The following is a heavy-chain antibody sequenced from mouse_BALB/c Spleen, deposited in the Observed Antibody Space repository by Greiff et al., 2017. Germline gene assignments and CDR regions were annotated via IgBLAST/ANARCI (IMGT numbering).Heavy chain of an antibody. Sequence: QVQLQQSGAELVKPGASVKMSCKASGYTFTSYNMHWVKQTPGQGLEWIGAIYPGNGDTSYNQKFKGKATLTADKSSSTAYMQLSSLTSEDSAVYYCARNYGNYGWFAYWGQGTLVTVSA. D-gene: IGHD2-1*01. CDR1: GYTFTSYN. CDR2: IYPGNGDT. J-gene: IGHJ3*01. V-gene: IGHV1-12*01. CDR3: ARNYGNYGWFAY.